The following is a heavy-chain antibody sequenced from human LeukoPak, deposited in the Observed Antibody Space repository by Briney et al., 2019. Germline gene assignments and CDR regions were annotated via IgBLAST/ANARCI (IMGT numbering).Heavy chain of an antibody. D-gene: IGHD3-10*02. CDR3: AELGITMIGGV. J-gene: IGHJ6*04. Sequence: GGSLRLSCAASGFTVSSNYMSWVRQAPGKGLEWVSVVYSGGSTYYADSVKGRFTISRDNSKNTLYLQMNSLRAEDTAVYYCAELGITMIGGVWGKGTTVTISS. V-gene: IGHV3-66*01. CDR1: GFTVSSNY. CDR2: VYSGGST.